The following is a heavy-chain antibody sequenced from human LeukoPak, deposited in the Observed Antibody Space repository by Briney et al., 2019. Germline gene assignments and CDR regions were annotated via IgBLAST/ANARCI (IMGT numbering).Heavy chain of an antibody. CDR3: ARERRGYGYGTLDP. J-gene: IGHJ5*02. Sequence: PGRSLRLSCVASGIDFKVYEMHWVRQSPGKGLEWVALISDNGLRTNYAESLKGRFIVSRDNSKNTMDLQMNDLGVEDTGVYFCARERRGYGYGTLDPWGQGTLVTVSS. V-gene: IGHV3-30*04. CDR2: ISDNGLRT. CDR1: GIDFKVYE. D-gene: IGHD5-12*01.